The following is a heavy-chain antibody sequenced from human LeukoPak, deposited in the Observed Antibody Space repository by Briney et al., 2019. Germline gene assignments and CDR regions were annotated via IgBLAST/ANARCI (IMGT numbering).Heavy chain of an antibody. Sequence: SETLSLTCTVSGGSISNYYWSWIRQPPGKGLEWIGYIYYSGSTNYNPSLKSRVTISVDTSKNQFSLKLSSVTAADTAVYYCARLLYNNGWKIAYWGQGTLVTVSS. J-gene: IGHJ4*02. CDR3: ARLLYNNGWKIAY. V-gene: IGHV4-59*08. D-gene: IGHD6-19*01. CDR2: IYYSGST. CDR1: GGSISNYY.